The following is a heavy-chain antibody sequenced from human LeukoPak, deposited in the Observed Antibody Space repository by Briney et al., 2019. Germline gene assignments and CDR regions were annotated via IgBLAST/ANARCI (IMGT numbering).Heavy chain of an antibody. CDR1: GFIFSNYA. Sequence: GGSLRLSCAASGFIFSNYAMSWVRQTPARGQEWVSSLRGDGDTFYADFVKGRFTLSRDDSRNTVYLQLNNLRVEDTAIYYCAKASWVSNVDAVLWGQGTLVTVSS. J-gene: IGHJ4*02. D-gene: IGHD3-16*01. CDR3: AKASWVSNVDAVL. V-gene: IGHV3-23*01. CDR2: LRGDGDT.